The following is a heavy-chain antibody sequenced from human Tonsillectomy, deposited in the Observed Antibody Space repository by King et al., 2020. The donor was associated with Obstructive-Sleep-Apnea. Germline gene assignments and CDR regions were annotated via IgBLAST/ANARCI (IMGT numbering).Heavy chain of an antibody. CDR1: GFTFDDYA. D-gene: IGHD3-9*01. CDR2: ICWNSGSI. V-gene: IGHV3-9*01. Sequence: VQLVESGGGLVQPGRSLRLSCAASGFTFDDYAMHWVRQAPGKGLEWVSVICWNSGSIGYAASVKGRFTISSDNAKNSLYLQMNSLRAEDTALYYCAKDAIRYFDWLPRGGAFDIWGQGTMVTVSS. J-gene: IGHJ3*02. CDR3: AKDAIRYFDWLPRGGAFDI.